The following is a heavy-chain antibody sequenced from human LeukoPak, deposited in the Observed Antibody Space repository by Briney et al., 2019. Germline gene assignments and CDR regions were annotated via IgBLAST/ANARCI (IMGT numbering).Heavy chain of an antibody. V-gene: IGHV1-69*05. CDR3: AMGNNFDFFYFDY. Sequence: SVKVSCKASGGTFSSYSISWVREAPGQGLEWMGGIIPIFGTTKYAQNFQGRVRITTAGSTSTAYMELKSLRSEDTAVYYCAMGNNFDFFYFDYWGQGTLVSVSS. D-gene: IGHD3-9*01. J-gene: IGHJ4*02. CDR2: IIPIFGTT. CDR1: GGTFSSYS.